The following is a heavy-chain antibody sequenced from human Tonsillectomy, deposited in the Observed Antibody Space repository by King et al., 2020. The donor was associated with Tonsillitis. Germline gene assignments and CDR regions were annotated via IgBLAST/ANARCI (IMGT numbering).Heavy chain of an antibody. V-gene: IGHV4-59*01. CDR3: ALEGGSDAFDI. CDR1: GGSISSYY. Sequence: VQLQESGPGLVKPSETLSLTCTVSGGSISSYYWSWIRQPPGKGLEGIGYIYYSGSTNYNPSLKSGVTISVDTSKNQFSLKLSFVTAADTAVYYCALEGGSDAFDIWGQGTMVTVSS. J-gene: IGHJ3*02. CDR2: IYYSGST. D-gene: IGHD1-1*01.